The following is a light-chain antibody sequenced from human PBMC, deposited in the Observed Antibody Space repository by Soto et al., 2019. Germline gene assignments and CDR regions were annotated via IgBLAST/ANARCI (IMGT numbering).Light chain of an antibody. CDR1: QGIRSD. CDR3: LQXYNFPYT. V-gene: IGKV1-6*01. Sequence: AIQMTQSPSSLSASVGDRVTITCRASQGIRSDLGWYQQRPGKAPKLLIYAASSLQSGVPSRFXGGGXGTXXXXXXXXXQPXDFAXXYCLQXYNFPYTFGQGTKLEXX. J-gene: IGKJ2*01. CDR2: AAS.